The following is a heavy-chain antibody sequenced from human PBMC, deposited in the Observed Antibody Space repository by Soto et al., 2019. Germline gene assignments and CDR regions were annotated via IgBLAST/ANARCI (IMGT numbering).Heavy chain of an antibody. CDR1: GGSISNYY. CDR3: ARHGPIAAAGTVFDY. D-gene: IGHD6-13*01. V-gene: IGHV4-59*08. CDR2: IYYSGST. Sequence: QVQLQESGPGLVKPSETLSLTCTVSGGSISNYYWSWIRQPPGKGLEWIGYIYYSGSTRYNPSLKSRVTISVDTSKNKFSLKLSSVTAEDTAVYYCARHGPIAAAGTVFDYWGQGTLVTVSS. J-gene: IGHJ4*02.